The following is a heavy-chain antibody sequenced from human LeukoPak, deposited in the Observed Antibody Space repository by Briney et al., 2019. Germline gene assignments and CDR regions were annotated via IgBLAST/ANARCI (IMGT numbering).Heavy chain of an antibody. J-gene: IGHJ3*02. Sequence: GGSLRLXCAASGFTFSSYSMNWVRQAPGKGLEWVSSISSSSSYIYYADSVKGRFTISRDNAKNSLYLQMNSLRAEDTAVYYCARRYDKHAFDIWGQGTMVTVSS. CDR1: GFTFSSYS. D-gene: IGHD2-15*01. V-gene: IGHV3-21*01. CDR3: ARRYDKHAFDI. CDR2: ISSSSSYI.